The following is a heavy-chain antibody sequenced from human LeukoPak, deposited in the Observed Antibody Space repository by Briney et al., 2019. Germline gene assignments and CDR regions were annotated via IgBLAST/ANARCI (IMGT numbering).Heavy chain of an antibody. CDR1: GVSISGISYY. CDR2: IYYSGAA. CDR3: ATGGANFYSFDS. D-gene: IGHD4/OR15-4a*01. Sequence: SETLSLTCTVSGVSISGISYYWGLIGQPPGKGLESIGSIYYSGAAYYNPSLKSRVTVSVDTSNNQFFLKLSSVTAADTAVYYCATGGANFYSFDSWGQGTLVTVSS. V-gene: IGHV4-39*01. J-gene: IGHJ4*02.